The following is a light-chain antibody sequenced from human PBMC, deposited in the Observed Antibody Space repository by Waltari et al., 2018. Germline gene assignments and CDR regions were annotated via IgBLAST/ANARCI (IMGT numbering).Light chain of an antibody. J-gene: IGKJ1*01. CDR2: WAS. Sequence: DIVMTQSPDSLAVSLGERATINCKSSQRVLYSSNNKNYLAWYQQKPGQPPKLLIYWASTRESGVPDRFSGSGSGTDFTLTINSLQAEDVAVYYCQQYLSTPPTFGQGTKVEIK. V-gene: IGKV4-1*01. CDR1: QRVLYSSNNKNY. CDR3: QQYLSTPPT.